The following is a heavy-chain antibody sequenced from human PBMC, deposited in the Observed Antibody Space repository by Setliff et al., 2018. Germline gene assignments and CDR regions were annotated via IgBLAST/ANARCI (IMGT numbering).Heavy chain of an antibody. CDR1: GYNFTNYA. CDR3: ARVGRPVVEFVEWLLGSSVWLDH. V-gene: IGHV7-4-1*02. D-gene: IGHD3-3*01. J-gene: IGHJ5*02. CDR2: IHTNTGKP. Sequence: ASVKVSCKASGYNFTNYAMNWVRQAPGQGLEWMGWIHTNTGKPVYAQGFTGRFVFSLDTSATTAYLQISSLKAEDTAVYYCARVGRPVVEFVEWLLGSSVWLDHWGQGTLVTVSS.